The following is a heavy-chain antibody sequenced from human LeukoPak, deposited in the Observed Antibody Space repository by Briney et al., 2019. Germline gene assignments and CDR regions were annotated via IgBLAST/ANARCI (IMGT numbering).Heavy chain of an antibody. Sequence: PSETLSLTCTVSGGSISSYYWSWIRQPPGKGLEWIGYIYYSGSTNYNPSFKSRVTISVDTSKNQFSLKLSSVTAADTAVYYCARVGPGTNFDYWGQGTLVTVSS. V-gene: IGHV4-59*01. CDR3: ARVGPGTNFDY. J-gene: IGHJ4*02. CDR1: GGSISSYY. D-gene: IGHD2-8*01. CDR2: IYYSGST.